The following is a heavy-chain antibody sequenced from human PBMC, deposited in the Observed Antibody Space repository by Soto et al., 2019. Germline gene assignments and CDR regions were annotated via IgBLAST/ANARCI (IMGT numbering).Heavy chain of an antibody. Sequence: ASVKVSCKVSGYTLTELSMHWVRQAPGKGLEWMGGFDPEDGETIYAQKFQGRVTMTEDKSTDTAYMELSSLRSEDTAVYYCATFHYDILTGYYPPKYYYYYMDVWGKGTTVTVSS. D-gene: IGHD3-9*01. J-gene: IGHJ6*03. V-gene: IGHV1-24*01. CDR1: GYTLTELS. CDR2: FDPEDGET. CDR3: ATFHYDILTGYYPPKYYYYYMDV.